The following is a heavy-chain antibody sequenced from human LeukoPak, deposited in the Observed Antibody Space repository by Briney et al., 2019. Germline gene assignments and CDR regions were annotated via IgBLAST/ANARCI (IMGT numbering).Heavy chain of an antibody. CDR3: ARIGRDAFDI. CDR1: GFPFSSYS. CDR2: ISSSSSYI. V-gene: IGHV3-21*01. Sequence: GGSLRLSCAASGFPFSSYSMNWVRQAPGKGLEWVSSISSSSSYIYYADSVKGRFTISRDNAKNSLYLQMNSLRAEDTAVYYCARIGRDAFDIWGQGTMVTVSS. J-gene: IGHJ3*02.